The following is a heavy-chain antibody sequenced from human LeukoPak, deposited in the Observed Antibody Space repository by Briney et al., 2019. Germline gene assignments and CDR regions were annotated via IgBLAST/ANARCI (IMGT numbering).Heavy chain of an antibody. J-gene: IGHJ3*01. CDR1: GYSISSGYY. CDR3: ATTGYSYGFVRAFDV. CDR2: IYHSGST. V-gene: IGHV4-38-2*02. Sequence: SETLSLTCTVSGYSISSGYYWGWIRQPPGKGLEWIRSIYHSGSTYYNPSLKSRVTISVDTSKNQFSLKLSSVTAADTAVYYCATTGYSYGFVRAFDVWGQGTMVTVSS. D-gene: IGHD5-18*01.